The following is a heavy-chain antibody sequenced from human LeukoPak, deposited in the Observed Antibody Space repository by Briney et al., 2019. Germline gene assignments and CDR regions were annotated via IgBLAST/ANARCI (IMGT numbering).Heavy chain of an antibody. Sequence: ASVKVSCKASGYTFTGYYMHWVRQAPGQGREWMGWINPNSGGTNYAQKFQGRVTMTRDTSISTAYMELSRLRSDDTAVYYCARSRRIVVVPAAIGQNNWFDPWGQGALVTVSS. V-gene: IGHV1-2*02. CDR3: ARSRRIVVVPAAIGQNNWFDP. D-gene: IGHD2-2*02. CDR1: GYTFTGYY. CDR2: INPNSGGT. J-gene: IGHJ5*02.